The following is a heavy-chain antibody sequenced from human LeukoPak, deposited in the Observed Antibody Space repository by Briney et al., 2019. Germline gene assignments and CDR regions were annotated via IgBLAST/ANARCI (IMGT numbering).Heavy chain of an antibody. CDR3: ARDKKSGESSEIDY. CDR1: GFTFSNYW. CDR2: INRDGTIT. Sequence: PGGSLRLSCAASGFTFSNYWVHWVRQAPGKGLVWVSRINRDGTITKYADSVKGRFTVSRDNAKKTLNLQMNSLRAEDTAVYYCARDKKSGESSEIDYWGQGTLVAVSS. D-gene: IGHD3-10*01. V-gene: IGHV3-74*03. J-gene: IGHJ4*02.